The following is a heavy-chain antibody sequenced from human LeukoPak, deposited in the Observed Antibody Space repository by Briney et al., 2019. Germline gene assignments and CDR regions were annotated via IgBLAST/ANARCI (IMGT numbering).Heavy chain of an antibody. CDR1: GFTFSSYS. CDR2: ISGSGGST. D-gene: IGHD3-3*01. Sequence: GGSLRLSCAASGFTFSSYSMNWVRQAPGKGLEWVSAISGSGGSTYYADSVKGRFTISRDNSKNTLYLQMNSLRAEDTAVYYCAKAGVYDFWSGYQRNAFDYWGQGTLVTVSS. J-gene: IGHJ4*02. V-gene: IGHV3-23*01. CDR3: AKAGVYDFWSGYQRNAFDY.